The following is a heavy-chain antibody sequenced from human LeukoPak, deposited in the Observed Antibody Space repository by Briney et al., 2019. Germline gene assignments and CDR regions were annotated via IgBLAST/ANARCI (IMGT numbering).Heavy chain of an antibody. D-gene: IGHD2/OR15-2a*01. V-gene: IGHV3-53*01. Sequence: GGSLRLSCAASGLTVSCSYMSWVRQAPGKGLEWVSTIYNDGSTYYADSMKGRFTISRDNSKNTLYLQVNSLRAEDTAMYYCARNILFAFDIWGQGTMVTVSS. CDR3: ARNILFAFDI. CDR2: IYNDGST. J-gene: IGHJ3*02. CDR1: GLTVSCSY.